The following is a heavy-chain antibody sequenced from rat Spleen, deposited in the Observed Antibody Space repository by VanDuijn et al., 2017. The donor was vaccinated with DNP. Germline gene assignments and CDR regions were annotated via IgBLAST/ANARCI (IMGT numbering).Heavy chain of an antibody. J-gene: IGHJ2*01. V-gene: IGHV5-22*01. D-gene: IGHD1-1*01. Sequence: EVQLVESGGGLVQPGRSLKLSCAASGFTFSNYYMAWVRQAPKKGLEWVAYISYDGGSTYYGDSVKGRFTISRDNARSILYLQMDSLGSEDTATYYCTRRDSSLLLHGFFDYWGQGVMVTVSS. CDR3: TRRDSSLLLHGFFDY. CDR1: GFTFSNYY. CDR2: ISYDGGST.